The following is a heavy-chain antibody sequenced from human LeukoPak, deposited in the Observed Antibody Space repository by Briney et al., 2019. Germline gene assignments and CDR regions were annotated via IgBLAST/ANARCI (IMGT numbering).Heavy chain of an antibody. J-gene: IGHJ4*02. CDR2: INPNSGGT. D-gene: IGHD5-18*01. V-gene: IGHV1-2*02. CDR3: ARDRTALVIYY. Sequence: GASVKVSCKASGYTFTGYYMHWVRQASGQGLEWMGWINPNSGGTNYAQKFQGRVTMTTDTSTSTVYMELSSLRSEDTAVYYCARDRTALVIYYWGQGTLVTVSS. CDR1: GYTFTGYY.